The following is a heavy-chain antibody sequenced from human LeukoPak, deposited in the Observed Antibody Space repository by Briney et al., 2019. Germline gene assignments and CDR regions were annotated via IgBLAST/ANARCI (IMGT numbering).Heavy chain of an antibody. J-gene: IGHJ3*02. D-gene: IGHD3-3*01. CDR3: ARALSIFGVVIREAAFDI. Sequence: GGSLRLSCAASGFTFSSYSMNWVRQAPGKGLEWVSYISSSSSTIYYADSVKGRFTISRDNAKNSLYLHMNSLRAEDTAVYYCARALSIFGVVIREAAFDIWGQGTMVTVSS. V-gene: IGHV3-48*01. CDR2: ISSSSSTI. CDR1: GFTFSSYS.